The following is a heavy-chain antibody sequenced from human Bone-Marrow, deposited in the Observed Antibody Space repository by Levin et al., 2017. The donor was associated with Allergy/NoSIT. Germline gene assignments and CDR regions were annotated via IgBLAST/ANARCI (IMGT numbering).Heavy chain of an antibody. CDR2: ISVTGSNT. J-gene: IGHJ3*02. Sequence: QPGGSLRLSCSASTFASNNYALNWVRQGPGKGLEWISSISVTGSNTYYADSVEGRFTISRDKSDNTLFLQMNRLRVEDSAVYYCASGSGGWENEPFDMWGQGTKVTVSS. V-gene: IGHV3-23*01. CDR1: TFASNNYA. D-gene: IGHD3-3*01. CDR3: ASGSGGWENEPFDM.